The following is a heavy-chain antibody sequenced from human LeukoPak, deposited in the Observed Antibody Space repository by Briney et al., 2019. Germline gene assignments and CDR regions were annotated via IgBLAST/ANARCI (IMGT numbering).Heavy chain of an antibody. CDR2: IHPKSGGT. V-gene: IGHV1-2*02. J-gene: IGHJ4*02. CDR1: GLTFTDYY. Sequence: RASVKVSCKASGLTFTDYYIHWVRQAPGQGLEWMGSIHPKSGGTKYAQKFQGRVTVTRDTSISAAYMELSRLTSDDTAVYYCARDPPAAGSTEFDFWGQGTLVTVSS. CDR3: ARDPPAAGSTEFDF. D-gene: IGHD6-13*01.